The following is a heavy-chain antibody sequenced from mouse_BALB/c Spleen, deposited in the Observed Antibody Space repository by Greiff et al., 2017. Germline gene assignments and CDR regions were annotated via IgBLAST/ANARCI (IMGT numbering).Heavy chain of an antibody. D-gene: IGHD2-10*02. V-gene: IGHV5-6*01. CDR1: GFTFSSYG. CDR2: ISSGGSYT. J-gene: IGHJ3*01. Sequence: EVKLVESGGDLVKPGGSLKLSCAASGFTFSSYGMSWVRQTPDKRLEWVATISSGGSYTYYPDSVKGRFTISRDNAKNTLYLQMSSLKSEDTAMYYCAREYGNLFAYWGQGTLVTVSA. CDR3: AREYGNLFAY.